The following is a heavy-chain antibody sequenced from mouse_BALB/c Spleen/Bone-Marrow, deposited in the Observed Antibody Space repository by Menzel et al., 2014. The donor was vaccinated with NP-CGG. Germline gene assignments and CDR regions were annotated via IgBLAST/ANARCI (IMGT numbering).Heavy chain of an antibody. CDR2: IWRGGST. Sequence: VKLVESGPGLVQPSQILSITCTVSGFSLTSYGVHWVRQSPGKGLEWLGVIWRGGSTDYNAAFMSRLSITKDNSKSQVFFKMNSLQADDTAIYYCAKNNRYYAMDYWGQGTSATVSS. D-gene: IGHD2-14*01. CDR3: AKNNRYYAMDY. V-gene: IGHV2-5*01. J-gene: IGHJ4*01. CDR1: GFSLTSYG.